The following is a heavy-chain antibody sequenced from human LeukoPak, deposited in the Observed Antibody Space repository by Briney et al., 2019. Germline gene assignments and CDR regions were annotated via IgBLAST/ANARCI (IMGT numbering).Heavy chain of an antibody. V-gene: IGHV3-21*01. CDR2: ISSSSSYI. CDR1: GFTFSSYS. CDR3: ARETGYSYGDPFDY. D-gene: IGHD5-18*01. J-gene: IGHJ4*02. Sequence: GGSLRLSCAASGFTFSSYSMNWVRRAPGKGLEWVSSISSSSSYIYYADSVKGRFTISRDNAKNSLYLQMNSLRAEDTAVYYCARETGYSYGDPFDYWGQGTLVTVSS.